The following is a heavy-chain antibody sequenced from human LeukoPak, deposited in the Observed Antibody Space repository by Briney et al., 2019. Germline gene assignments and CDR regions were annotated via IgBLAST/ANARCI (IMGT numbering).Heavy chain of an antibody. CDR1: GFTFNYYW. Sequence: GGSLRLSCAASGFTFNYYWMHWVRQAPGKGLVWVSRITSDGSSTTYADSVRGRFTISRDSAKNTLYLQMNSLRAEDTAVYYCARQSGYGMDAWGQGTTVTVSS. V-gene: IGHV3-74*01. CDR2: ITSDGSST. CDR3: ARQSGYGMDA. J-gene: IGHJ6*02.